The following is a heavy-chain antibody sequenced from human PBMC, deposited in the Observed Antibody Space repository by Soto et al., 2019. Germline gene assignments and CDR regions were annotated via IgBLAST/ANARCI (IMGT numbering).Heavy chain of an antibody. V-gene: IGHV4-59*08. D-gene: IGHD2-2*01. Sequence: QVQLQESGPGLVKPSETLSLTCTVSGGSISSYYWSWIRQPPGKGLEWIGYIYYSGSTNYNPSLKIRVTISVDTSKNQFSMKLSSVTAADTAVYYCARHAPPFAVVVPAAMFDYWGQGTLVTVSS. J-gene: IGHJ4*02. CDR3: ARHAPPFAVVVPAAMFDY. CDR2: IYYSGST. CDR1: GGSISSYY.